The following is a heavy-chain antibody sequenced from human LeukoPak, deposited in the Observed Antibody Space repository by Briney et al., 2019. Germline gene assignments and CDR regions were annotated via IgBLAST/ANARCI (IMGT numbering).Heavy chain of an antibody. V-gene: IGHV3-30*02. Sequence: GGSLRLSCAASGFTFSSYGMHWVRQAPGKGLEWVAFIRYDGSNKYYADSVKGRFTISRDNSKNTLYLQMSSLRAEDTAVYYCAKEEGDYYYYYYYMDVWGKGTTVTISS. CDR3: AKEEGDYYYYYYYMDV. CDR1: GFTFSSYG. CDR2: IRYDGSNK. J-gene: IGHJ6*03. D-gene: IGHD4-17*01.